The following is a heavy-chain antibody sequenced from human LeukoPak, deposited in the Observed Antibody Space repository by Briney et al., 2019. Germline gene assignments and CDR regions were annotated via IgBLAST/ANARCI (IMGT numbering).Heavy chain of an antibody. Sequence: GGSLRLSCAASGFTLSSYWMHWVRQAPGKGLEWVSVIYSGGSTYYADSVKGRFTISRDNSKNTLYLQMNSLRAEDTAVYYCASFDYGDLWGQGTLVTVSS. CDR3: ASFDYGDL. J-gene: IGHJ5*02. D-gene: IGHD4-17*01. V-gene: IGHV3-53*01. CDR2: IYSGGST. CDR1: GFTLSSYW.